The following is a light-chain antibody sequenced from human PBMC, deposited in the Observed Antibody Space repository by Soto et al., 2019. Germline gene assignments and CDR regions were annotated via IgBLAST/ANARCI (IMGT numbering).Light chain of an antibody. CDR2: DAP. Sequence: EIVLTQSPVTLSLSPGERATLSCRAGQSVRTYLAWYQVKPGQAPRLLIYDAPSRASGVPARFSGSGSGTDFTLTISSLEPEDFALYYCQQRNTWPPITFGQGTRLEIK. V-gene: IGKV3-11*01. CDR3: QQRNTWPPIT. CDR1: QSVRTY. J-gene: IGKJ5*01.